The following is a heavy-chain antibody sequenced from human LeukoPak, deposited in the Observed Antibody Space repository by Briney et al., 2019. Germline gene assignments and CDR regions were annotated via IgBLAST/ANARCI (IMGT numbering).Heavy chain of an antibody. CDR3: ARDRKYYYHMDV. V-gene: IGHV4-39*07. CDR2: MYYSGST. CDR1: GGSIRRSSYY. D-gene: IGHD1-14*01. Sequence: SETLSLTCTVSGGSIRRSSYYWGWIRQPPGKGLEWIGSMYYSGSTYYNPSLKSRVTISVDTSKNQFSLNLTSLTAADTAVYYCARDRKYYYHMDVWGKGTTVTVSS. J-gene: IGHJ6*03.